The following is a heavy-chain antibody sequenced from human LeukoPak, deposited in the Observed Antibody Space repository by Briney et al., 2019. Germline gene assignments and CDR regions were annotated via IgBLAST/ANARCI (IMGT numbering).Heavy chain of an antibody. J-gene: IGHJ6*03. CDR2: HYHSGST. Sequence: SETLSLTCAVSGYYISSGYYWGWLRPPPGKVQEWTGIHYHSGSTYYNPSLKSRVTISVDTSKNQFSLKLSSVTAADTAVYYCARHLGTSSLTRYYYYMDVWGKGTTVTVSS. CDR3: ARHLGTSSLTRYYYYMDV. CDR1: GYYISSGYY. D-gene: IGHD3-3*02. V-gene: IGHV4-38-2*01.